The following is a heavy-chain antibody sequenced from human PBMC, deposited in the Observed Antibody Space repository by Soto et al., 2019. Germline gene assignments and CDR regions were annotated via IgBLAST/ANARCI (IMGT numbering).Heavy chain of an antibody. D-gene: IGHD4-17*01. V-gene: IGHV3-23*01. CDR3: AKDKNGDYVGAFEM. CDR2: ISASGGTT. CDR1: EFTFSNYA. J-gene: IGHJ3*02. Sequence: GGSLRLSCAASEFTFSNYAMSWVRQVPGKGLEWVSGISASGGTTYFADSVQGRFTISRDNSKNTVSLQMNSLRAEDTAVYYCAKDKNGDYVGAFEMWGQGIKVTVS.